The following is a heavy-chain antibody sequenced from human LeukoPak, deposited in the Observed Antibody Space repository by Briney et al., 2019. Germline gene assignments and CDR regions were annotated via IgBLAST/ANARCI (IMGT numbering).Heavy chain of an antibody. D-gene: IGHD1-7*01. CDR2: INHSGSA. CDR1: GGSFSGYY. CDR3: ARWVTGTTGNFDY. J-gene: IGHJ4*02. V-gene: IGHV4-34*01. Sequence: KPSETLSLTCAVYGGSFSGYYWSWIRQPPGKGLEWIGEINHSGSANYNPSLKSRVTISVDTSKNQFSLKLSSVTAADTAVYYCARWVTGTTGNFDYWGQGTLVTVSS.